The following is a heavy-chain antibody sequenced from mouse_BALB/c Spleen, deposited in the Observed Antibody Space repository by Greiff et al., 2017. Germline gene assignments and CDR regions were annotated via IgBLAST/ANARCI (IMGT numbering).Heavy chain of an antibody. CDR2: INPGSGGT. CDR3: ARRITTANFDY. J-gene: IGHJ2*01. D-gene: IGHD1-2*01. V-gene: IGHV1-54*01. CDR1: GYAFTNYL. Sequence: QVQLQQSGAELVRPGTSVKVSCKASGYAFTNYLIEWVKQRPGQGLEWIGVINPGSGGTNYNEKFKDKATLTADKSSSTAYMQLSSLTSEDSAVYYCARRITTANFDYWGQGTTLTVSS.